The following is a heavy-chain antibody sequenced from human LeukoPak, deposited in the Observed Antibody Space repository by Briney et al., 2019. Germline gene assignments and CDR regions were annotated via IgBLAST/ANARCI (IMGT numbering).Heavy chain of an antibody. V-gene: IGHV3-48*03. J-gene: IGHJ4*02. CDR3: ARDSGYCDNINCHHFDY. CDR2: ISDRGASI. Sequence: GGSLRLSCAASGFTFSTYEMNWVRQAPGKGLEWISYISDRGASIYYADSVKGRFTISRDNSKNSLYLQMNSLRGEDTAAYYCARDSGYCDNINCHHFDYWGQGTLVTVSS. CDR1: GFTFSTYE. D-gene: IGHD3-22*01.